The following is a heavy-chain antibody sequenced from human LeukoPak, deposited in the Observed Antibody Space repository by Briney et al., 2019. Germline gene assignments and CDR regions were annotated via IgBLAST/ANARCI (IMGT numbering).Heavy chain of an antibody. CDR2: ISGSGGDT. CDR3: AKEGAGIAGTGYFDY. V-gene: IGHV3-23*01. Sequence: GGSLRLSCAASGFTFNSYAMSWVREAPGKGLEWGSGISGSGGDTYYTGSVKGRFTISRDNSKNTVSLQMNSLRAEDTAVYYCAKEGAGIAGTGYFDYWGQGTLVTVSS. CDR1: GFTFNSYA. D-gene: IGHD6-13*01. J-gene: IGHJ4*02.